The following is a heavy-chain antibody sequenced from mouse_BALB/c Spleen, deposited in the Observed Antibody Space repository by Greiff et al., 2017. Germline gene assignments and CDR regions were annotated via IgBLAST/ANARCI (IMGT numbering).Heavy chain of an antibody. CDR3: ARRYYDYAMDY. CDR2: INPSTGYT. D-gene: IGHD1-1*02. Sequence: VQLQQSGAELAKPGASVKMSCKASGYTFTSYWMHWVKQRPGQGLEWIGYINPSTGYTEYNQKFKDKATLTADKSSSTAYMQLSSLTSEDSAVYYCARRYYDYAMDYWGQGTSVTVSS. J-gene: IGHJ4*01. V-gene: IGHV1-7*01. CDR1: GYTFTSYW.